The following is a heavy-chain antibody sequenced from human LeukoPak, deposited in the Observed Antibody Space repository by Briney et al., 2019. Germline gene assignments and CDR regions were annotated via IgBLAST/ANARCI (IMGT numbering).Heavy chain of an antibody. D-gene: IGHD1-7*01. J-gene: IGHJ4*02. CDR3: AKEANYPYYFDY. CDR1: GFTFSRYW. V-gene: IGHV3-74*03. CDR2: ISPDGSTT. Sequence: GGSLRLSCAASGFTFSRYWMHCVRQAPGKGLMWVSRISPDGSTTLYADSVKGRFTISRDNAKNTLYLQMNSLGAEDTAVYYCAKEANYPYYFDYWGQGTLVTVSS.